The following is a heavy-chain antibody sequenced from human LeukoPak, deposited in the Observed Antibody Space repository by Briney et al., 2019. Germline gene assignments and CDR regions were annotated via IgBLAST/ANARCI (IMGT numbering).Heavy chain of an antibody. J-gene: IGHJ4*02. CDR1: GFTFSSYW. Sequence: GGSLRLSCAASGFTFSSYWMSWVRQAPGKGLEWVANINQDGSEKYYVDSVKGRFTISRDNAKNSLYLQMNSLRAEDTAVYYCARGRLSRAVAGSGGYYFDYWGQGTLVTVSS. CDR2: INQDGSEK. D-gene: IGHD6-19*01. V-gene: IGHV3-7*05. CDR3: ARGRLSRAVAGSGGYYFDY.